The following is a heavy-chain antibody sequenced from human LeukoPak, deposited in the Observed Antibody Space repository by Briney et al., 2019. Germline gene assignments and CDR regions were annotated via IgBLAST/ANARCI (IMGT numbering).Heavy chain of an antibody. J-gene: IGHJ4*02. V-gene: IGHV1-46*03. CDR2: INLSGGST. D-gene: IGHD5-12*01. CDR3: ARGDIED. CDR1: GYTFTTYY. Sequence: ASVKVSCKASGYTFTTYYMHWVRQAPGQGLEWMGVINLSGGSTSYAQKFQGRVTMTRDTSTSTFYMELSSLRPEDTAVYYCARGDIEDWGQGTLVTVSS.